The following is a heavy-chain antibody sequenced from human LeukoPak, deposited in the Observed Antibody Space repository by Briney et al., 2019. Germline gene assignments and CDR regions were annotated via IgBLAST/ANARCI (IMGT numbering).Heavy chain of an antibody. CDR2: ISAYNGNT. CDR3: ARAVGDKRPKANWFDP. Sequence: GASVKVSCKASGYTFTSYGISWVRQAPGQGLEWMGWISAYNGNTNYAQKLQGRVTMTTDTSTSTAYMELRSLRSDDTAVYYCARAVGDKRPKANWFDPWGQGTLVTVSS. D-gene: IGHD2-21*02. V-gene: IGHV1-18*01. CDR1: GYTFTSYG. J-gene: IGHJ5*02.